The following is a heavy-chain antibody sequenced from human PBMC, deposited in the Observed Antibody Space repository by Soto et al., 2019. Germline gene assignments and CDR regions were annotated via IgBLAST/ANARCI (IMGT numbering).Heavy chain of an antibody. Sequence: ASVKVSCKASGYTFTSYGITWVRQAPGQGLEWVGWISAYDGHTSSAQKLQDRVTMTTDTSTSTAYMDLRSLKSDDSAVYYCARGQGEYCTGGSCYANYYYSGMDVWGQGTTVTAP. D-gene: IGHD2-15*01. CDR1: GYTFTSYG. CDR3: ARGQGEYCTGGSCYANYYYSGMDV. CDR2: ISAYDGHT. V-gene: IGHV1-18*01. J-gene: IGHJ6*02.